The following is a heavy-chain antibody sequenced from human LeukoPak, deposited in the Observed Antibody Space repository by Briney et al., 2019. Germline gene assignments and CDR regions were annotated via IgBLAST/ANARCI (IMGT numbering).Heavy chain of an antibody. V-gene: IGHV3-30*04. CDR1: GFTFSSYA. D-gene: IGHD5-18*01. CDR3: ARVGYESRAEHYYYYYYMDV. CDR2: ISYDGSNK. Sequence: PGRSLRLSCAASGFTFSSYAMHWVRQAPGKGLEWVAVISYDGSNKYYADSVKGRFTISRDNSKNTLYLQMNSLRAEDTAVYYCARVGYESRAEHYYYYYYMDVWGKGTTVTVSS. J-gene: IGHJ6*03.